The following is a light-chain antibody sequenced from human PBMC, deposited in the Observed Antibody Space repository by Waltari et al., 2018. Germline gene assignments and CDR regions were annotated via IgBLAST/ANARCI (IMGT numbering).Light chain of an antibody. CDR1: QSVLYISNNKNY. J-gene: IGKJ2*01. Sequence: DIVMTQSPDSLAVSLGERDTINCKSSQSVLYISNNKNYLAWYQQKPGQPPKLLIYWASTRESGVPDRFSGSGSATDFTLTISSLQAEDVAVYYCQQYYSTPYTFGQGTKLEIK. CDR2: WAS. CDR3: QQYYSTPYT. V-gene: IGKV4-1*01.